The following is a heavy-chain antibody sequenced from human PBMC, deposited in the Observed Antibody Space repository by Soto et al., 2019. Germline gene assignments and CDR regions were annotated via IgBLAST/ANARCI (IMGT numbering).Heavy chain of an antibody. CDR3: ARVSSLNFDY. V-gene: IGHV1-18*01. CDR1: GYTFSNYG. Sequence: GASVKVSCKASGYTFSNYGITWVRQAPGQGLEWMGWIIAYNGNTNYAQKLQGRVTMTTDTSTSTAYMELRSLTSDDTAVYYCARVSSLNFDYWGQGTLVTVSS. CDR2: IIAYNGNT. J-gene: IGHJ4*02.